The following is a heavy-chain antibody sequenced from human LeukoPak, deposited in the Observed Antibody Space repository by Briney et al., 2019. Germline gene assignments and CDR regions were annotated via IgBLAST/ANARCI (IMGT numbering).Heavy chain of an antibody. CDR3: AKGDAYSSGSYFDY. Sequence: PGGSLRLSCAASGFTFSSYAMSWVRRAPGKGLEWVSSISGSGGNTYYAQSVKGRFTISRDNSKNMLYLQMNSLRADDTAVYYCAKGDAYSSGSYFDYWGQGALVTVSS. CDR1: GFTFSSYA. J-gene: IGHJ4*02. CDR2: ISGSGGNT. V-gene: IGHV3-23*01. D-gene: IGHD3-10*01.